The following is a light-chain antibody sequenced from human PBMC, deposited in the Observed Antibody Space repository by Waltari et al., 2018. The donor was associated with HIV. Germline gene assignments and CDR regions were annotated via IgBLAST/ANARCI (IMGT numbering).Light chain of an antibody. Sequence: DIVMTQSPLSLPVTPGEAASISCRSSQSHLHGSGFDYLDWYLQKPGQPPQLLLYLGSNRASGVSVRFSGSGSGTDFTLEISKVEPEDVWVYFCMQSLQTPLTFGGGTKVE. CDR1: QSHLHGSGFDY. V-gene: IGKV2-28*01. CDR3: MQSLQTPLT. CDR2: LGS. J-gene: IGKJ4*01.